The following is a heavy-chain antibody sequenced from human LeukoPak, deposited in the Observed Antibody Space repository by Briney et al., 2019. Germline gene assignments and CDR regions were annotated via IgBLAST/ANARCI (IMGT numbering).Heavy chain of an antibody. V-gene: IGHV3-23*01. CDR1: GFTFSTFA. CDR2: IGPESGDI. Sequence: PGGSLRLSCAASGFTFSTFAMAWVRQAPGRGLEWVSVIGPESGDIRYSASVKGRFTISRDNSKSTLFLQMNSLRADDTALYYCAKYCGGGCFHNFDSWGQGTLVTVSS. CDR3: AKYCGGGCFHNFDS. J-gene: IGHJ4*02. D-gene: IGHD2-21*02.